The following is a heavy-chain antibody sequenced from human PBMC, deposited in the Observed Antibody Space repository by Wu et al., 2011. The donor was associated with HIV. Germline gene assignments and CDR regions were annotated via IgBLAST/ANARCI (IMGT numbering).Heavy chain of an antibody. Sequence: QERLVQSGAEVKEPGASVKVSCQASGYTFINYDINWVRQAAGQGLEWVGWMNPDSGTTGFAQKFQGRVTLTRDTSMSTAYMELSGLRSEDTAVYSCARGRGLYWYFDLWGRGTLVTVSS. V-gene: IGHV1-8*01. CDR3: ARGRGLYWYFDL. J-gene: IGHJ2*01. D-gene: IGHD3-10*01. CDR1: GYTFINYD. CDR2: MNPDSGTT.